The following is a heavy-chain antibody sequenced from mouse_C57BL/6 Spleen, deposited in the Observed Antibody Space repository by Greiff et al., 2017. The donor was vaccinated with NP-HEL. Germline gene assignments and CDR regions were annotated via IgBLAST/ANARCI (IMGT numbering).Heavy chain of an antibody. CDR1: GYTFTSYW. CDR3: ARRTAQAGYYFDY. D-gene: IGHD3-2*02. Sequence: QVQLQQPGTELVKPGASVKLSCKASGYTFTSYWMHWVKQRPGQGLEWIGNINPSNGGTNYNEKFKSKATLTVDKSSSTAYMPLSSLTSEDSAVDYCARRTAQAGYYFDYWGQGTTLTVSS. CDR2: INPSNGGT. J-gene: IGHJ2*01. V-gene: IGHV1-53*01.